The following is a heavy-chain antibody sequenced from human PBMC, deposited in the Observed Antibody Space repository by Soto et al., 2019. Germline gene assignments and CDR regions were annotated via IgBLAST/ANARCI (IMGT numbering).Heavy chain of an antibody. V-gene: IGHV3-48*01. CDR3: ARDGLSLNWFDP. Sequence: EVQLVESGGGLVQPGGSLRLSCAASGFTCSSYSMNWVRQGPGKGLEWLSYISSSSSTIYYADSVKGRFTISRDNAKNSLYLQMNSLRVEDTAVYYCARDGLSLNWFDPWGQGTLVTVSS. CDR2: ISSSSSTI. J-gene: IGHJ5*02. CDR1: GFTCSSYS. D-gene: IGHD2-8*01.